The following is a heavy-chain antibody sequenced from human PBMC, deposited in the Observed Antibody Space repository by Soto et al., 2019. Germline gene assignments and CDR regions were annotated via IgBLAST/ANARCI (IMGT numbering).Heavy chain of an antibody. Sequence: QVQLLQSGSLLKRPGSSVKISCQASGDTFITHSLTWVRQAPGRGPEWVGRIIPMLGITDYAQKFQVRVTLTADKSTSTAYMVLVNLTSEDPAIYYCARDHYCSVSTSFCYPDVWGTGATLIVSS. CDR2: IIPMLGIT. V-gene: IGHV1-69*04. J-gene: IGHJ6*03. CDR1: GDTFITHS. CDR3: ARDHYCSVSTSFCYPDV. D-gene: IGHD2-15*01.